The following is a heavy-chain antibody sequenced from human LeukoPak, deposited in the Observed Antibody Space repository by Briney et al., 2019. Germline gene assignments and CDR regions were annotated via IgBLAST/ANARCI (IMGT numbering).Heavy chain of an antibody. J-gene: IGHJ4*02. CDR3: AKELSSASYPYYFDS. CDR2: INRGGRT. V-gene: IGHV3-23*01. D-gene: IGHD6-19*01. CDR1: GFIFNNYA. Sequence: GGSLRLSCAGSGFIFNNYAMSWVRQAPGEGLQWVSAINRGGRTYYADSVKGRFTISRDNSNSMLYLQMHSLRLDDTAIYYCAKELSSASYPYYFDSWGQGILVTVSS.